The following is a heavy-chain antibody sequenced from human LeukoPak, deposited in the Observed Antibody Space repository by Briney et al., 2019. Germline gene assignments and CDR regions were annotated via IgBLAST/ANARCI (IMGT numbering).Heavy chain of an antibody. Sequence: GASVKVSCKASGYTFTSYAMNWVRQAPGQGLEWMGWINTNTGNPTYAQGFTGRFVFSLDTSVSTAYLQISSLRAEDTAVYYCATYGSGSVTARHAFDIWGQGTMVTVSS. CDR2: INTNTGNP. CDR3: ATYGSGSVTARHAFDI. V-gene: IGHV7-4-1*02. D-gene: IGHD3-10*01. CDR1: GYTFTSYA. J-gene: IGHJ3*02.